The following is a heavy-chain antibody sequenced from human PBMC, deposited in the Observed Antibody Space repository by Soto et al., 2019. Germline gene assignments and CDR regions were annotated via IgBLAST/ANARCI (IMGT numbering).Heavy chain of an antibody. D-gene: IGHD3-10*01. Sequence: GGSQRLSCAASGFTFSSYGMHWVRQAPGKGLEWVAVISYDGSNKYYADSVKGRFTISRDNSKNTLYLQMNSLRAEDTAVYYCAKERESYPGAFDIWGQGTMVTVSS. CDR1: GFTFSSYG. CDR2: ISYDGSNK. V-gene: IGHV3-30*18. J-gene: IGHJ3*02. CDR3: AKERESYPGAFDI.